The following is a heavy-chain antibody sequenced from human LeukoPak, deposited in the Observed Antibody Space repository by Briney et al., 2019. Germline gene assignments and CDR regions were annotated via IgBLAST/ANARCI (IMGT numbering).Heavy chain of an antibody. Sequence: SETLSLTCAVYGGSFSGYYWSWIRQPPGEGLEWIGEINHSGSTNYNPSLKSRVTISVDTSKNQFSLKLSSVTAADTSVYYCARGRWEVRFDNWGQGTLSPSPQ. V-gene: IGHV4-34*01. CDR1: GGSFSGYY. J-gene: IGHJ4*02. D-gene: IGHD1-26*01. CDR3: ARGRWEVRFDN. CDR2: INHSGST.